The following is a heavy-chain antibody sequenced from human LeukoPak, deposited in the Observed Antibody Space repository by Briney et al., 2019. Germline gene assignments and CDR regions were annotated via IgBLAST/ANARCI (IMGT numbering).Heavy chain of an antibody. V-gene: IGHV3-7*01. Sequence: GGSLRLSCTASGFTFSNYWMSGVRQAPGKGLEGVATMNQDGSEKHYVDSVKGRFTISRDNANNSLYLQLNSLRVGDTAVYYCARVSGSSGLKYWGQGTLVTVSS. J-gene: IGHJ4*02. CDR2: MNQDGSEK. CDR3: ARVSGSSGLKY. D-gene: IGHD6-19*01. CDR1: GFTFSNYW.